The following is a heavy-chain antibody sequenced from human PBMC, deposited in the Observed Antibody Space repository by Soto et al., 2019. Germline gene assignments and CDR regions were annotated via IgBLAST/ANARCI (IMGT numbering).Heavy chain of an antibody. CDR1: GGTFSSYA. J-gene: IGHJ6*02. V-gene: IGHV1-69*01. CDR2: IIPIFGTA. D-gene: IGHD3-10*01. CDR3: ASGISINRDRIGSYYYYYGMDV. Sequence: QVQLVQSGAEVKKPGSSVKVSCKASGGTFSSYAISWVRQAPGQGLEWMGGIIPIFGTANYAQKFQGRVTITADESTSTAYMELSSLRSEDTAVYYCASGISINRDRIGSYYYYYGMDVWGQGTTVTVSS.